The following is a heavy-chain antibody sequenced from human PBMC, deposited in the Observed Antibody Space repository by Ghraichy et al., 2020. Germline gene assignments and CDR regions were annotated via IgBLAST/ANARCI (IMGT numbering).Heavy chain of an antibody. Sequence: SETLSLTCTVSGGSISSYYWSWIRQPPGKGLEWIGYIYTSGSTNYNPSLKSRVTISVDTSKNQFSLKLSSVTAADTAVYYCARSYSSGWYVWGQGTLVTVSS. J-gene: IGHJ4*02. CDR2: IYTSGST. D-gene: IGHD6-19*01. CDR3: ARSYSSGWYV. CDR1: GGSISSYY. V-gene: IGHV4-4*09.